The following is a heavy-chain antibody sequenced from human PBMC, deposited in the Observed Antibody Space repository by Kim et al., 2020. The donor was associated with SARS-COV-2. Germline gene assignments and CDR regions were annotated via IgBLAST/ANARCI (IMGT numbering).Heavy chain of an antibody. Sequence: SETLSLTCIVSGGSISSYYWSWIRQPPGKGQEWIGYISYSGSTNYNPSLKSRVTISVDTSKNQFSLKLSSVTAADTAVYYCARIPTDSNGWYHFGYWGQGTLVTVSS. J-gene: IGHJ4*02. CDR1: GGSISSYY. V-gene: IGHV4-59*13. CDR3: ARIPTDSNGWYHFGY. D-gene: IGHD6-19*01. CDR2: ISYSGST.